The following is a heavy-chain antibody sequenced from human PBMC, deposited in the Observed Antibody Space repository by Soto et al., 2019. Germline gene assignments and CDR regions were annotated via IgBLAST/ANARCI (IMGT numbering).Heavy chain of an antibody. V-gene: IGHV1-3*01. CDR2: TNAGNGNT. D-gene: IGHD6-19*01. J-gene: IGHJ4*02. CDR1: GYNFTSYA. Sequence: APVKVSCQASGYNFTSYAMNWVRQPPGQRLEWMGWTNAGNGNTKYSQKFTGRVTITRDTSASTAYMELSSLISEDTAVYYCARYQAVSGYYLDYWGPGALVTLSS. CDR3: ARYQAVSGYYLDY.